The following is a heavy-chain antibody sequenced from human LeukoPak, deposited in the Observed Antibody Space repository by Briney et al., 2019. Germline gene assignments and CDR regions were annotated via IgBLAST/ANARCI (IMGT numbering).Heavy chain of an antibody. CDR3: ARYCSGGSCSYR. Sequence: ASVKVSCKASGYTFTSYGISWVRQAPGQGLEWMGWISAYNGNTNYAQKLQGRVTMTTDTSTSTAYMELRSLRSEDTAVYYCARYCSGGSCSYRWGQGTLVTVSS. J-gene: IGHJ4*02. CDR2: ISAYNGNT. V-gene: IGHV1-18*01. D-gene: IGHD2-15*01. CDR1: GYTFTSYG.